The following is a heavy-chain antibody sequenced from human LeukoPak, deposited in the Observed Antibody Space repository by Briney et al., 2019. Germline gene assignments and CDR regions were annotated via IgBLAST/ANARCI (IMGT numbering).Heavy chain of an antibody. J-gene: IGHJ6*02. D-gene: IGHD4-17*01. CDR2: IRYDGSNK. CDR1: GFTFSSYG. V-gene: IGHV3-30*02. CDR3: AKDRDYSNYYYGMDV. Sequence: GGSLRLSCAASGFTFSSYGMHWVRQAPGKGLEWVAFIRYDGSNKYYADSVKGRFTISRDNSKNTLYLQMNSLRAEDTALYYCAKDRDYSNYYYGMDVWGQGTTVTVSS.